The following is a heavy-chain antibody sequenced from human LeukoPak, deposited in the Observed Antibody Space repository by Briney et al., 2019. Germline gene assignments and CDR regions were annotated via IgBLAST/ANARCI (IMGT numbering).Heavy chain of an antibody. J-gene: IGHJ4*02. V-gene: IGHV3-23*01. Sequence: GGSLRLSCAASGFTLSSYAMSWVRQAPGKGLEWVSAISGSGGSTYYADSVKGRFTISRDNSKNTLYLQMNSLRAEDTAVYYCAKSKLWELLPFDYWGQGTLVTVSS. CDR1: GFTLSSYA. CDR2: ISGSGGST. D-gene: IGHD1-26*01. CDR3: AKSKLWELLPFDY.